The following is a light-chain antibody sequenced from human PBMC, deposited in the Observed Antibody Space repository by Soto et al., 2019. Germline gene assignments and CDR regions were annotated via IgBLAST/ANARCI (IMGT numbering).Light chain of an antibody. CDR3: QSYDSSLRGSKV. V-gene: IGLV1-40*01. Sequence: QSVLTQPPSVSGAPGQRVTISCTGSSSNIGAGYDVHWYQQLPGTAPKLLIYGNSNRPSGVPDRFSGSKSCTSASLAITGVQAEEEAAYYCQSYDSSLRGSKVFGTGTKVTVL. CDR1: SSNIGAGYD. J-gene: IGLJ1*01. CDR2: GNS.